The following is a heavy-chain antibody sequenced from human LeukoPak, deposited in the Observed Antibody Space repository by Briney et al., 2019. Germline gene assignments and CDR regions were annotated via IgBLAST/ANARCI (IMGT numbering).Heavy chain of an antibody. V-gene: IGHV3-33*01. CDR1: GFTFSSYG. Sequence: GGSLRLSCAASGFTFSSYGMQWVRQAPGKGLEWVAVIWYDGSNKYYADSVKGRFTISRDNSKNTLYLQMNSLRAEDTAVYYCARDYYDSSGPFDYWGQGTLVTVSS. CDR2: IWYDGSNK. J-gene: IGHJ4*02. CDR3: ARDYYDSSGPFDY. D-gene: IGHD3-22*01.